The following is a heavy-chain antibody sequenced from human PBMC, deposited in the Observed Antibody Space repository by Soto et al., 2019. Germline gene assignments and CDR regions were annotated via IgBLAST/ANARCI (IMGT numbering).Heavy chain of an antibody. D-gene: IGHD4-17*01. CDR2: ISTSGHIT. V-gene: IGHV3-23*01. J-gene: IGHJ4*02. CDR3: STPSVTTVALIDF. CDR1: GLPFTNFP. Sequence: GGSLRLSCAASGLPFTNFPMAWVRQAPGKGLEWVSYISTSGHITYYTDSVKGRFTISRDNSRNTLYLQMNSLRAEDTALYYCSTPSVTTVALIDFWGQGTQVTVSS.